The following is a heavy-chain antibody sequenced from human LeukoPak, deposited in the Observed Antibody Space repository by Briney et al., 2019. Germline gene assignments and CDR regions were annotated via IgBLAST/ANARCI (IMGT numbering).Heavy chain of an antibody. CDR1: GLSFSNDG. J-gene: IGHJ4*02. CDR3: ARGTYGRGWPD. Sequence: GGSLRLSXTPSGLSFSNDGMNWVRQAPGKGLEWVSGISGGGDYTNYADSVKGRFTISRDNSKNMLFLQMNSLRAEDTAVYFCARGTYGRGWPDWGQGTLVAVSS. CDR2: ISGGGDYT. D-gene: IGHD6-19*01. V-gene: IGHV3-23*01.